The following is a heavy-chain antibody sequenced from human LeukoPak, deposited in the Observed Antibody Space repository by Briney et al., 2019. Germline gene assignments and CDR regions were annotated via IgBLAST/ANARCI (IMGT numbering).Heavy chain of an antibody. D-gene: IGHD6-13*01. V-gene: IGHV3-30*02. J-gene: IGHJ4*02. Sequence: GGSLRLSCAASGFTFSSYDIHWVRQAPGKGLEWVAFIRYDGSNKYYADSVRGRFTISRDSSKNTLYLQMNSLRAEDTAVYYCATGTSSSWYQVYDYWGQGTLVTVSS. CDR2: IRYDGSNK. CDR1: GFTFSSYD. CDR3: ATGTSSSWYQVYDY.